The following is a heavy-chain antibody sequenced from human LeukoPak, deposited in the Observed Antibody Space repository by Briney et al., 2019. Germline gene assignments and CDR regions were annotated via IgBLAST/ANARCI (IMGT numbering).Heavy chain of an antibody. CDR1: GYTFTSYY. Sequence: ASVKVSCKASGYTFTSYYMHWVRQAPGQGLEWMGIINPSGGSTSYAQKFQGRVTMTTDTSTDTAYMELRRLRYEDTAVYYCVTLSRQSGSSFSFSYSLDYWGQGTLVTVSS. CDR3: VTLSRQSGSSFSFSYSLDY. J-gene: IGHJ4*02. D-gene: IGHD3-10*01. CDR2: INPSGGST. V-gene: IGHV1-46*01.